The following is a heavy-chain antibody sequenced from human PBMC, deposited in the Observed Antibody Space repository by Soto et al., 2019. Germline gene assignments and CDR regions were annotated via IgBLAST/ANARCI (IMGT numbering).Heavy chain of an antibody. CDR2: ISAYNGNT. CDR3: ARDSPPLDY. Sequence: QVQLVQSGAEVKKPGASVKVSCKASGYTFTSYGISWVRQAPGQGLEWMGWISAYNGNTKYAQKLQGRVTMATDTATSTAYMELQTPRSDVTAVYYLARDSPPLDYWGQGTLVSVAS. V-gene: IGHV1-18*01. CDR1: GYTFTSYG. J-gene: IGHJ4*02.